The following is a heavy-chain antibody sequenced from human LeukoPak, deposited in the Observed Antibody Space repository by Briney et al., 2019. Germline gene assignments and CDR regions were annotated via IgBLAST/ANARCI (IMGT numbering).Heavy chain of an antibody. CDR3: ARVPSVVVPAAIDC. J-gene: IGHJ4*02. D-gene: IGHD2-2*01. CDR1: GFTFSSYA. CDR2: ISYDGSNK. V-gene: IGHV3-30*04. Sequence: GRSLRLSCAASGFTFSSYAMHWVRQAPGKGLEWVAVISYDGSNKYYADSVKGRFTISRDNSKDTLYLQMNSLRAEDTAVYYCARVPSVVVPAAIDCWGQGTLVTVSS.